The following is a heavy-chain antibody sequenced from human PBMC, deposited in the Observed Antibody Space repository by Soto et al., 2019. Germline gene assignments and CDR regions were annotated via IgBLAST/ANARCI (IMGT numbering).Heavy chain of an antibody. Sequence: GVLRLSCAASGFTFNNYAMGWVRQAPGQGLEWVSAITGSGSDTYYLDSVKGRFTISRDNSKNTLYLQMNSLRAEDAAIYYCAKLGSSTWSPNYYFDYWGQGTLVTVSS. CDR3: AKLGSSTWSPNYYFDY. CDR1: GFTFNNYA. J-gene: IGHJ4*02. CDR2: ITGSGSDT. D-gene: IGHD2-2*01. V-gene: IGHV3-23*01.